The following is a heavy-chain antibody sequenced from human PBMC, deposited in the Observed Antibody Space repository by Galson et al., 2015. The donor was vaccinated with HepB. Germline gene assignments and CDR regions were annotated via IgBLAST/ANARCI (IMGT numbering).Heavy chain of an antibody. V-gene: IGHV3-NL1*01. J-gene: IGHJ4*02. CDR3: ARAVRNQLLSEY. Sequence: SLRLSCAASGFTFTNFAMHWVRQAPGKGLEWVSSIGGSGTTTYYADSVKGRFTISRDNSKNTVSLHMSSLRVEDTAVYYCARAVRNQLLSEYWGQGTLVTVSS. D-gene: IGHD1-26*01. CDR2: IGGSGTTT. CDR1: GFTFTNFA.